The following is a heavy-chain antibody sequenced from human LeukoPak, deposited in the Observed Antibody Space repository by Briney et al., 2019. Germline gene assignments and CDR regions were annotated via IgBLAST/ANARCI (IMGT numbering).Heavy chain of an antibody. J-gene: IGHJ4*02. D-gene: IGHD5-18*01. V-gene: IGHV3-23*01. CDR3: AKIRGYSYGNFDY. CDR1: GFTFSNYG. CDR2: ISGSGGST. Sequence: GGTLRLSCAASGFTFSNYGMSWVRQAPGKGLEWVSAISGSGGSTYYADSVKGRFTISRDNSKNTLYLQMNSLRAEDTAVYYCAKIRGYSYGNFDYWGQGTLVTVSS.